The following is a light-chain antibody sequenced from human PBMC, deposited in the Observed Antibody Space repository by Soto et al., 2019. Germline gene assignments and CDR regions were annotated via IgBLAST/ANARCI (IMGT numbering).Light chain of an antibody. J-gene: IGKJ5*01. V-gene: IGKV3-15*01. CDR3: QQYNTWPPIT. Sequence: EIVMTQSRTTLSVSPGRRLTLACRASQSVRSNLAWYQQKPGQAPRLLXYGASTRATGLPARFSGSGSATDFTLTISSLQSEDFAVYYCQQYNTWPPITFGQGTRLEIK. CDR1: QSVRSN. CDR2: GAS.